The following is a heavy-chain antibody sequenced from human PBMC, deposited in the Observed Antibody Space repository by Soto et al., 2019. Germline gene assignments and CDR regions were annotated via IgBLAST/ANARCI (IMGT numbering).Heavy chain of an antibody. CDR3: AKAHVDTAMVRDLGLYYGMDV. J-gene: IGHJ6*02. Sequence: PGGSLRLSCAASGFTFSSYHMNWVRQAPGKGLEWVSSITSSGVYYRDSVKGRFTISGDNAKNSLYLQMNSLRAEDTAVYYCAKAHVDTAMVRDLGLYYGMDVWGQGTTVTVSS. CDR2: ITSSGV. CDR1: GFTFSSYH. D-gene: IGHD5-18*01. V-gene: IGHV3-21*01.